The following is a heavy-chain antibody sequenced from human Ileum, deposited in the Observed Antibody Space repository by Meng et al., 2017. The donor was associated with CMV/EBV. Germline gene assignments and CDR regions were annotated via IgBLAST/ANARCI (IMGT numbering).Heavy chain of an antibody. CDR1: GDSLSTGDYY. J-gene: IGHJ4*02. D-gene: IGHD6-19*01. CDR2: IYYSGST. CDR3: AREGGGWYFDS. Sequence: VQPPEPGPGLVKTSQTLSLTCTVSGDSLSTGDYYWSWIRQPPGKGPEWIGYIYYSGSTLYNPSLKSPVTISLDKSKNQFSLRLRSVTAADTAVYFCAREGGGWYFDSWGQGTLVTVSS. V-gene: IGHV4-30-4*01.